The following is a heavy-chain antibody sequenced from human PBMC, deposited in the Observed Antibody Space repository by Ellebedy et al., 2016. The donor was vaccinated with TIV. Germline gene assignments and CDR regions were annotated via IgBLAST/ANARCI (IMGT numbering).Heavy chain of an antibody. J-gene: IGHJ6*02. Sequence: SETLSLTCAVSGASITSSSYFWGWIRQPPGKGLEWVGSIYYSGNTYYKPSLKSRLTLALDTSKNQFSLKLSSVTAADTAVYYFARLGEGGGNTYAVYYYYGMDVWGQGTAVTVSS. CDR2: IYYSGNT. CDR3: ARLGEGGGNTYAVYYYYGMDV. CDR1: GASITSSSYF. V-gene: IGHV4-39*01. D-gene: IGHD5-18*01.